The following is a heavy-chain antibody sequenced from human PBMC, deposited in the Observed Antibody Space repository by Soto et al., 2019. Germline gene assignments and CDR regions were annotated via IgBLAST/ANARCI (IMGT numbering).Heavy chain of an antibody. Sequence: ELFLQESGGDLVQPGGFLRLSCVASGFKFSMFCMNWVRQAPGKGLEWIAYISSSSATIIYGGSVEGRFTVSRDNAENSLFLQMKSLRDEDTAVYYCARDKGGTVAGFNWFDPWGHGTPVTVST. CDR3: ARDKGGTVAGFNWFDP. CDR1: GFKFSMFC. D-gene: IGHD6-19*01. CDR2: ISSSSATI. V-gene: IGHV3-48*02. J-gene: IGHJ5*02.